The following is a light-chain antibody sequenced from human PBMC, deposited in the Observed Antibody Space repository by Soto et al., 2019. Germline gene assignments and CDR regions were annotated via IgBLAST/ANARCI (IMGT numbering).Light chain of an antibody. CDR2: GAS. CDR1: QSVGSSY. V-gene: IGKV3-20*01. J-gene: IGKJ4*01. CDR3: QQYGSSPLT. Sequence: EIVLTQSPGTLSLSPGERATLSCRASQSVGSSYIAWYQQKRGQAPRLLIYGASSRATGIPARFSGSASGTDFTLTISRLEPEDFAVYYCQQYGSSPLTFGGGTKVEIK.